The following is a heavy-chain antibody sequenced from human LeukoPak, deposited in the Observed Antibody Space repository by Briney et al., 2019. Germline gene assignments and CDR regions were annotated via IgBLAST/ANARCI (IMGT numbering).Heavy chain of an antibody. CDR1: GYTLTELS. D-gene: IGHD6-13*01. J-gene: IGHJ4*02. CDR3: ATSASVHQTPHSGSSSSWDY. V-gene: IGHV1-24*01. Sequence: ASVKVSCKVSGYTLTELSMHWVRQAPGKGLEWMGGFDPEDGETIYAQKFQGRVTMTEDTSTDTAYMELSSLRSEDTAVYYCATSASVHQTPHSGSSSSWDYWGQGTLVTVSS. CDR2: FDPEDGET.